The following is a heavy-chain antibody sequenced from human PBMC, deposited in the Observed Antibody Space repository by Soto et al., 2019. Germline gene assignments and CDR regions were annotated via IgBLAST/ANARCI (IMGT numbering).Heavy chain of an antibody. J-gene: IGHJ6*02. D-gene: IGHD5-12*01. CDR1: GGSMNYYY. V-gene: IGHV4-59*01. CDR2: IYHSGTA. Sequence: SETLSLTCTVSGGSMNYYYWSWIRQPPGKGLEWIGYIYHSGTAEYNPSLKSRVTLSVDTSKSQFSLMMSSVATADTAVYYCARDRAIISAPTKEYVFEIWGQGTTVTVSS. CDR3: ARDRAIISAPTKEYVFEI.